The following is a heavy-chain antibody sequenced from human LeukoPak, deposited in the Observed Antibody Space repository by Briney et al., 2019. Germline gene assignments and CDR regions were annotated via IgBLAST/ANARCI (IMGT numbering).Heavy chain of an antibody. V-gene: IGHV3-30*02. CDR3: ARRMAAAGTNPFDY. CDR1: GFTFSSYG. CDR2: IRYDGSNK. D-gene: IGHD6-13*01. J-gene: IGHJ4*02. Sequence: GGSLRLSCAASGFTFSSYGMHWVRQAPGKGLEWVAFIRYDGSNKYYADSVKGRFTISRDNAKNSLYLQMNSLRAEDTAVYYCARRMAAAGTNPFDYWGQGTLVTVSS.